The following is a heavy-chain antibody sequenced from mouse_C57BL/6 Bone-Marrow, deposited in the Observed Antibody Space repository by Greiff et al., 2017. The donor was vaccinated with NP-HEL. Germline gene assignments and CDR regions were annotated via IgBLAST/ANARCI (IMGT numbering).Heavy chain of an antibody. CDR3: ARTRYYYGSTYWYFDV. Sequence: QVQLQQSGPELVKPGASVKISCKASGYAFSSSWMNWVKQRPGKGLEWIGRIYPGDGDTNYNGKFKGTATLTADKSSSTAYMQLSSLTSEDSAVYFCARTRYYYGSTYWYFDVWGTGTTVTVSS. CDR2: IYPGDGDT. D-gene: IGHD1-1*01. CDR1: GYAFSSSW. J-gene: IGHJ1*03. V-gene: IGHV1-82*01.